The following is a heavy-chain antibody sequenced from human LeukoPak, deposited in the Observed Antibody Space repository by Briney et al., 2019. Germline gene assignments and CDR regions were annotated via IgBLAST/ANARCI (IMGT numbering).Heavy chain of an antibody. Sequence: PGGSLRLSCAASGFTFSSYWMNWVRQAPGEGLEWVANINQDGTRQNYVDSVKGRFTISRDNAKNSLYLQMNSLRAEDTAVYYCARVWSGYYFDYWGQGTLVTVSS. CDR2: INQDGTRQ. CDR3: ARVWSGYYFDY. D-gene: IGHD3-3*01. V-gene: IGHV3-7*04. J-gene: IGHJ4*02. CDR1: GFTFSSYW.